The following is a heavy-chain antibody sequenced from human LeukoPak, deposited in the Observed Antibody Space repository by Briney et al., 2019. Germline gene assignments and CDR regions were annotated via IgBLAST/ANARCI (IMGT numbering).Heavy chain of an antibody. Sequence: GGSLRLSCAASGFTFSNAWMSWVRQAPGKGLEWVGRIKSKTDGGTTDYAAPVKGRFTISRDDSKNTLYLQMNSLKTEDTAVYYCTTDLSQWTEDYFDYWGQGTLVTVS. J-gene: IGHJ4*02. V-gene: IGHV3-15*01. CDR1: GFTFSNAW. D-gene: IGHD6-19*01. CDR3: TTDLSQWTEDYFDY. CDR2: IKSKTDGGTT.